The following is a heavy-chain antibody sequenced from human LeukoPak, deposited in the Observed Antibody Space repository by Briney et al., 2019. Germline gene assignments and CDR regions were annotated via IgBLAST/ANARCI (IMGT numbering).Heavy chain of an antibody. CDR3: SRMYCTSTNCYEY. Sequence: SQTLSLTCTVSGGSFNSGSFYWTWIRQPAGKGLEWIGRLYNNGSTNYNPSLKSRLSISVETSKNQFSLKLTSVTAADTAMYYCSRMYCTSTNCYEYWGQGTLVSVSS. V-gene: IGHV4-61*02. CDR1: GGSFNSGSFY. D-gene: IGHD2-2*01. J-gene: IGHJ4*02. CDR2: LYNNGST.